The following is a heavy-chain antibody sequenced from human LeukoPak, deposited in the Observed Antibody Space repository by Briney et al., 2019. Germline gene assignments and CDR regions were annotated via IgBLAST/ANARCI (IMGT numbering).Heavy chain of an antibody. V-gene: IGHV3-73*01. CDR3: TSGSGWYSPDY. D-gene: IGHD6-19*01. CDR1: GFTFSGSV. CDR2: ITSKPNSYAT. J-gene: IGHJ4*02. Sequence: PGGSLRLSCAASGFTFSGSVMHWVRQASGKGLEWVGRITSKPNSYATVYAASVKGRFTISSDESKNTVYLQTNSLKTEDTAVYYCTSGSGWYSPDYWGQGTLVTVSS.